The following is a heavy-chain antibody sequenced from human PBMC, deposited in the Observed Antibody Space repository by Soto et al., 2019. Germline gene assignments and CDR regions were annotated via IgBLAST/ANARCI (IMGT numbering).Heavy chain of an antibody. CDR3: ASPTAFGVIGYFDY. CDR1: GFTVSSNY. D-gene: IGHD3-16*01. CDR2: IYSGGST. Sequence: GGSLRLSCAASGFTVSSNYMSWVRQAPGKGLEWVSVIYSGGSTYYADSVKGRFTISRDNSKNTLYLQMNSLRAEDTAVYYCASPTAFGVIGYFDYWGQGTLVTVSS. J-gene: IGHJ4*02. V-gene: IGHV3-66*01.